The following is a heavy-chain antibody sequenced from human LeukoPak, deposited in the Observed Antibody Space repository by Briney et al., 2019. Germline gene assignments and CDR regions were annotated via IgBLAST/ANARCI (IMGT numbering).Heavy chain of an antibody. Sequence: GGSLRLSCAASGLTFSGFELNWVRQAPGKGLEWVAYIRHDGSLKTYADSMRGRFTISRDDAKNSLYLQMDSLRVEDTATYYCARRFRDWGRGILVTVSS. CDR1: GLTFSGFE. CDR2: IRHDGSLK. V-gene: IGHV3-48*03. J-gene: IGHJ4*02. CDR3: ARRFRD.